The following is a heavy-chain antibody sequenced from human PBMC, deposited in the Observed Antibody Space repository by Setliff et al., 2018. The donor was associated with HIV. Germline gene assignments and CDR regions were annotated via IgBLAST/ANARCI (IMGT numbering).Heavy chain of an antibody. V-gene: IGHV4-61*09. CDR3: AGGSRAISGYGAFDY. Sequence: PSETLSLTCTVSGDSISSGGFYWTWIRQPAGKGLEYIGHIYIGGSTNSHPSLESRLAISADTSKNQFSLKLNSVTAADTAVYYCAGGSRAISGYGAFDYWGRGILVTVSS. CDR1: GDSISSGGFY. CDR2: IYIGGST. J-gene: IGHJ4*02. D-gene: IGHD3-9*01.